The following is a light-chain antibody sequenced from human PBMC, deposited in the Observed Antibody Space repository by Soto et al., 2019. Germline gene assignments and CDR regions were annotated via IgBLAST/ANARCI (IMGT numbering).Light chain of an antibody. Sequence: QMTQSPSSLSASIGDRVTITCQASQDISNYLNWYQQKPGKAPKLLIYDASNLETGVPSRFSGSGSGTDFTFTISSLQPEDIATYYCQQYDNLPLTFGGGTKVDIK. CDR2: DAS. V-gene: IGKV1-33*01. CDR1: QDISNY. J-gene: IGKJ4*01. CDR3: QQYDNLPLT.